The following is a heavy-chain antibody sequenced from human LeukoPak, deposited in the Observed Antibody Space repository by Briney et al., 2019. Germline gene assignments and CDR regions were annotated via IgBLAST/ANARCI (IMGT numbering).Heavy chain of an antibody. D-gene: IGHD3-10*01. CDR1: GYSISSGYY. CDR2: IYHSGST. V-gene: IGHV4-38-2*02. J-gene: IGHJ4*02. Sequence: SETLSLTCTVSGYSISSGYYWGWIRQPPGKGLEWIGSIYHSGSTYYNPSLKSRVTISVDTSKNQFSLKLSSVTAADTAVYYCAREVTMVRGLDYWGQGTLVTVSS. CDR3: AREVTMVRGLDY.